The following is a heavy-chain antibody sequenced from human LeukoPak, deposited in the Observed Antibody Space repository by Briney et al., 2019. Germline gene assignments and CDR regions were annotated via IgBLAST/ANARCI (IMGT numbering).Heavy chain of an antibody. CDR1: GFTFSSYG. Sequence: PGRSLRLSCAASGFTFSSYGMHWVRQAPGKGLEWVAVISFDGSYKYYADSAKGRFTISRDNSKNTLYLQMNSLRAEDTAVFYCAKDIGTDHDILTGHYKYRAPDYWGQGTLVTVSS. V-gene: IGHV3-30*18. D-gene: IGHD3-9*01. CDR2: ISFDGSYK. J-gene: IGHJ4*02. CDR3: AKDIGTDHDILTGHYKYRAPDY.